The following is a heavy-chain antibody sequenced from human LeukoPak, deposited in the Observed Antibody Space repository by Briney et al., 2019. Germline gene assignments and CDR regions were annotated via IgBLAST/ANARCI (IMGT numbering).Heavy chain of an antibody. CDR3: ARDYEGGYFDY. V-gene: IGHV4-59*01. J-gene: IGHJ4*02. D-gene: IGHD3-16*01. CDR2: IYYSGST. Sequence: SETLSLTCTVSGGSISSYYWSWIRQPPGKGLEWIGYIYYSGSTNYNPSLKSRVTISVDASKNQFSLKLSSVTAADTAVYYCARDYEGGYFDYWGQGTLVTVSS. CDR1: GGSISSYY.